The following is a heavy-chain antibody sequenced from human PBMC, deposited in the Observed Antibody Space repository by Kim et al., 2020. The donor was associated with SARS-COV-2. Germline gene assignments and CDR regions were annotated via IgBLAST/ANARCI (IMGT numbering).Heavy chain of an antibody. Sequence: SETLSLTCTVSGGSISSYYWSWIRQPPRKGLEWIGDIYYSGSTNYNPSLKRRVTISVDTSKNQFSLKLSSVTAADTAVYYCARGGRHGGTRYFDLWGRGTLVSASS. V-gene: IGHV4-59*12. D-gene: IGHD3-10*01. J-gene: IGHJ2*01. CDR1: GGSISSYY. CDR3: ARGGRHGGTRYFDL. CDR2: IYYSGST.